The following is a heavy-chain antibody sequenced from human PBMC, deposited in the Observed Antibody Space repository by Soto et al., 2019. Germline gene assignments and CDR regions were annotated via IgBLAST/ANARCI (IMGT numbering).Heavy chain of an antibody. CDR1: GGSFSGYY. CDR2: INHSGST. J-gene: IGHJ4*02. D-gene: IGHD2-8*02. Sequence: PSETLSLTCAVYGGSFSGYYWSWIRQPPGKGLEWIGEINHSGSTNYNPSIKSRFTISVDTSKNQFSLKLTSVTAADTAVYYCARDKITGLFDYWGQGTLVTVSS. CDR3: ARDKITGLFDY. V-gene: IGHV4-34*01.